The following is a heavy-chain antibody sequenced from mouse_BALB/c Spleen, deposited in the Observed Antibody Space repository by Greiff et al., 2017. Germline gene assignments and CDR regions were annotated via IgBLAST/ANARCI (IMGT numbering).Heavy chain of an antibody. J-gene: IGHJ2*01. CDR3: TRESPVEN. CDR1: GFTFSSYT. V-gene: IGHV5-6-4*01. Sequence: EVQVVESGGGLVKPGGSLKLSCAASGFTFSSYTMSWVRQIPEKRLEWVATISSGGSYTSYPDSVKGRFTISRDNAKNTLYLQMSSLKSEDTAMYYCTRESPVENWGQGTTLTVSS. CDR2: ISSGGSYT.